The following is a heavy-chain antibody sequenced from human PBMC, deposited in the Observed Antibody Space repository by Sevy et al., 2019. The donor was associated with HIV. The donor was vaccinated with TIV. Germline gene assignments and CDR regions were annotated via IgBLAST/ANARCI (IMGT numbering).Heavy chain of an antibody. V-gene: IGHV3-30*04. Sequence: GGSLRLSCAASGFTFSTYAMHWVRQAPGKGLEWVALVSYDGGHKNYAESVRGRFTISRDNSKNTLYLQMNSLRTEDTAMYYCARDSWGRITVFRDVVWGQGTLVTVSS. D-gene: IGHD3-3*01. CDR2: VSYDGGHK. J-gene: IGHJ4*02. CDR1: GFTFSTYA. CDR3: ARDSWGRITVFRDVV.